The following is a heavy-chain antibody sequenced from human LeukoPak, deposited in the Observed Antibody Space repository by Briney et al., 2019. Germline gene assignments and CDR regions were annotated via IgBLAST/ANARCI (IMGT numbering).Heavy chain of an antibody. CDR1: GFTFSNYG. D-gene: IGHD1-20*01. CDR3: AKGEGITGTATPDY. Sequence: GGSLRLSCAASGFTFSNYGMHWVRQAPGKGLEWMAVMSHDGNNKNYADSVKGRFTISSDNSKNTLFLQMNSLRAEDTAVYYCAKGEGITGTATPDYWGQGTLLTVSS. V-gene: IGHV3-30*18. CDR2: MSHDGNNK. J-gene: IGHJ4*02.